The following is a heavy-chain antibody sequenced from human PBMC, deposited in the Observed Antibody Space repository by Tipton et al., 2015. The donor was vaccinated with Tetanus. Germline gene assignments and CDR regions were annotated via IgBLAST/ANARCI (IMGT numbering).Heavy chain of an antibody. CDR3: ARDREAFDF. CDR1: GYTFTSFA. D-gene: IGHD1-26*01. V-gene: IGHV1-46*04. J-gene: IGHJ3*01. CDR2: IYPSDGST. Sequence: QSGAEVKKPGASVKISCKASGYTFTSFAIHWLRQAPGQRLEWMGMIYPSDGSTSYAQKLQGRVTMTRDTPTSTVYMELSSLRSEDTAVYYCARDREAFDFWGQGTMVTVSS.